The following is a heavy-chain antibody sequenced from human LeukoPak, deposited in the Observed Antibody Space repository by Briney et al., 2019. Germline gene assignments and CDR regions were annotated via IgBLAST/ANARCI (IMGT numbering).Heavy chain of an antibody. CDR1: GFAFSDHY. CDR2: ISTRSSHT. Sequence: GGSLSLSCAASGFAFSDHYLSWLCQAPGKGLEWVSYISTRSSHTNYADSVKGRFTISRDNAKNSLYLQMSSLRAEDTAVYYCARGGATRFDYWGQGTLVTVSS. D-gene: IGHD5-12*01. J-gene: IGHJ4*02. CDR3: ARGGATRFDY. V-gene: IGHV3-11*06.